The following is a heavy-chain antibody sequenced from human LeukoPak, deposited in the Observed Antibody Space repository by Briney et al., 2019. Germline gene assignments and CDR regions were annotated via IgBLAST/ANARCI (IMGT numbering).Heavy chain of an antibody. CDR1: GFTVSSNY. D-gene: IGHD1-26*01. V-gene: IGHV3-66*01. J-gene: IGHJ4*02. CDR3: AKDTKWELNAYYIDY. Sequence: GGSLRLSCAASGFTVSSNYMSWVRQAPGKGLEWVSVIYSGGSTYYADSVRGRFTISRDKSKNTLSLQMNNLRVDDTAVYYCAKDTKWELNAYYIDYWGQGTLVTVSS. CDR2: IYSGGST.